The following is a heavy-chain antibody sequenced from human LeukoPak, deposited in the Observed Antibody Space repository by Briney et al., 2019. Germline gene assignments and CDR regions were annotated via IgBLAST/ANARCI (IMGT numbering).Heavy chain of an antibody. D-gene: IGHD4-17*01. CDR2: INHSGST. CDR3: VRVAATVTASPFDY. J-gene: IGHJ4*02. V-gene: IGHV4-34*01. CDR1: GGSFSGYY. Sequence: PSEILSLTCAVNGGSFSGYYWSWIRQPPGKGLEWIGEINHSGSTNYNPSLKSRVTISVDTSKNQFSLKLSSVTAADTAVYYCVRVAATVTASPFDYWGQGTLVTVSS.